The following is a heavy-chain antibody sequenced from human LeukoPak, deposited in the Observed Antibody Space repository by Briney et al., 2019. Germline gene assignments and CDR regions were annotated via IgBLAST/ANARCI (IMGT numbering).Heavy chain of an antibody. D-gene: IGHD1-26*01. V-gene: IGHV5-51*01. CDR1: GYSFTSYW. J-gene: IGHJ3*02. CDR2: IYPGDSDT. CDR3: ARLEREPVGATDAFDI. Sequence: GESLKISCKGSGYSFTSYWIGWVRQMPGKGLEWMGIIYPGDSDTRYGPSFQGQVTISADKSISTAYLQWSSLKASDTAMYYCARLEREPVGATDAFDIWGQGTMVTVSS.